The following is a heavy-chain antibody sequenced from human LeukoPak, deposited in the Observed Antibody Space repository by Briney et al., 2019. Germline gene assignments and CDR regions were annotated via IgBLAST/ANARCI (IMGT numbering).Heavy chain of an antibody. J-gene: IGHJ6*03. CDR3: ARGFPYYYYYYMDV. CDR1: GGSFSGYY. V-gene: IGHV4-34*01. Sequence: SETLSLTCAVCGGSFSGYYWSWIRQPPGKGLEWIGEINHSGSTNYNPSLKSRVTISVDTSKNQFSLKLSSVTAADTAVYYCARGFPYYYYYYMDVWGKGTTVTVSS. CDR2: INHSGST.